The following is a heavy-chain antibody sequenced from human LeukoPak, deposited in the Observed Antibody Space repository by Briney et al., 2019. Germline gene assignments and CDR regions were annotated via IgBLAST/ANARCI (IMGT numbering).Heavy chain of an antibody. V-gene: IGHV1-8*01. D-gene: IGHD3-22*01. CDR1: GYTFTSYD. CDR2: MNPNSGNT. Sequence: ASVKVSCKASGYTFTSYDINWVRQATGQGLEWMGWMNPNSGNTGYAQKFQGRVTMTRNTSISTAYMELSSLRSEDTAVYYCARDRGSTYYYDSSGYPEVPLGYWGQGTLVTVSS. J-gene: IGHJ4*02. CDR3: ARDRGSTYYYDSSGYPEVPLGY.